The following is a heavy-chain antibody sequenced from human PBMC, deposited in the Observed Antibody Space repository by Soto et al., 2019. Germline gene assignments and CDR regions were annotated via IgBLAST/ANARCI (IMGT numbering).Heavy chain of an antibody. CDR2: IIPIFGTA. J-gene: IGHJ6*02. Sequence: GASVKVSCKASGGTFSSYAISWVRQAPGQGLEWMGGIIPIFGTANYAQKFQGRVTITADESTSTAYMELSSLRSEDTAVYYCARGDRISSTEYYYYGMDVWGQGTTVTVSS. V-gene: IGHV1-69*13. CDR3: ARGDRISSTEYYYYGMDV. D-gene: IGHD2-2*01. CDR1: GGTFSSYA.